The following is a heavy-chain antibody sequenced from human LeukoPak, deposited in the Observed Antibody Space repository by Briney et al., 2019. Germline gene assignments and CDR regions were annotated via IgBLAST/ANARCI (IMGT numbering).Heavy chain of an antibody. CDR2: INAGNGNT. CDR1: GYTFTSYA. Sequence: GASVKVSCKASGYTFTSYAMHWVRQAPGQRLEWMGWINAGNGNTKYSQKFQGRVAITRDTSASTAYMELSSLRSEDTAVFYCAREYGSAAAGYWGQGTLVTVSS. CDR3: AREYGSAAAGY. J-gene: IGHJ4*02. V-gene: IGHV1-3*01. D-gene: IGHD6-13*01.